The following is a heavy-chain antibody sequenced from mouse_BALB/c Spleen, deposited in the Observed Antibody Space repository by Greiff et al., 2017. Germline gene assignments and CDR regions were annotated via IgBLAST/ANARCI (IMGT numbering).Heavy chain of an antibody. CDR1: GFSLTGYG. V-gene: IGHV2-6-7*01. D-gene: IGHD2-14*01. Sequence: QVQLQQSGPGLVAPSQSLSITCTVSGFSLTGYGVNWVRQPPGKGLEWLGMIWGDGSTDYNSALKSRLSISKDNSKSQVFLKMNSLQTDDTARYYCARAYYRYDGGYYFDYWGQGTTLTVSS. CDR2: IWGDGST. J-gene: IGHJ2*01. CDR3: ARAYYRYDGGYYFDY.